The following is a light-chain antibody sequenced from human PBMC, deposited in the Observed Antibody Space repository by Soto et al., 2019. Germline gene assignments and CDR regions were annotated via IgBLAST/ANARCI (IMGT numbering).Light chain of an antibody. CDR2: EVN. CDR3: NSYGGSNNLV. Sequence: VLTQPPSASGSPGQSVTISCTGTSRDVGGYDFVSWCQQHPGKAPKLMIYEVNKRPSGVPDRFFGSKSGNTAFLTVSGLQAEDEADYYCNSYGGSNNLVFGTGNKVTVL. V-gene: IGLV2-8*01. CDR1: SRDVGGYDF. J-gene: IGLJ1*01.